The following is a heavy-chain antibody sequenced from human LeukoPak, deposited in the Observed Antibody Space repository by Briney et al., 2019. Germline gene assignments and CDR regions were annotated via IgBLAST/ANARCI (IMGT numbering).Heavy chain of an antibody. D-gene: IGHD2-2*01. V-gene: IGHV3-30*18. CDR3: AKALPRYCSSTSCYPQLFDY. Sequence: PGRSLRLSCAASGFTFSSYGMHWVRQAPGKGLEWVAVISYDGSNKYYADSVKGRFTISRDNSKNTLYLQMNSLRAEDTAVYCCAKALPRYCSSTSCYPQLFDYWGQGTLVTVSS. CDR1: GFTFSSYG. CDR2: ISYDGSNK. J-gene: IGHJ4*02.